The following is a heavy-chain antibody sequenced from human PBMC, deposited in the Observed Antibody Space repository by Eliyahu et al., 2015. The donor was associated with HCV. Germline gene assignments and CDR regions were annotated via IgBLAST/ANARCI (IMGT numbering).Heavy chain of an antibody. J-gene: IGHJ3*02. CDR2: TYYRSKWST. Sequence: QVQLQQSGPGLVKPSQTLSLTCAISGDXXSXHXVAWNWIRQSPXRGLEWLGRTYYRSKWSTDYAVSLKSRITINADTSNNHFSLQLNSVAPEDTAMYYCARGINSAFDIWGRGTMVTVSS. CDR3: ARGINSAFDI. D-gene: IGHD2-15*01. V-gene: IGHV6-1*01. CDR1: GDXXSXHXVA.